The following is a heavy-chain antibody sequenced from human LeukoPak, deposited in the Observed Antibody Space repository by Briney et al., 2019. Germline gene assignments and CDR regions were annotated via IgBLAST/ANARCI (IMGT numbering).Heavy chain of an antibody. D-gene: IGHD6-19*01. Sequence: KPSETLSLTCAVYGGSFSGYYWSWIRQPPGKGLEWIGEINHSGSTNYNPSLKSRVTISVDTSKNQFSLKLSSVTAADTAVYYCARSTQYSSEEFDYWGQGTLVTVSS. CDR2: INHSGST. V-gene: IGHV4-34*01. J-gene: IGHJ4*02. CDR1: GGSFSGYY. CDR3: ARSTQYSSEEFDY.